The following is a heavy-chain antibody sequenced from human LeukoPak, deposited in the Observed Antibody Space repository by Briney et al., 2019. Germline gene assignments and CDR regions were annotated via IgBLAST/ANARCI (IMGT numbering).Heavy chain of an antibody. V-gene: IGHV3-48*03. J-gene: IGHJ4*02. Sequence: PGGSLRLSCAASGFPFSNYEMNWVRQAPGKGLEWVSFISTSGSLIYYADSVKGRFTISRDNAKNSLFLHMNSLRAEDTAVYYCAKVSGLGWHFDYWGQGTLVTVSS. CDR3: AKVSGLGWHFDY. D-gene: IGHD1-26*01. CDR2: ISTSGSLI. CDR1: GFPFSNYE.